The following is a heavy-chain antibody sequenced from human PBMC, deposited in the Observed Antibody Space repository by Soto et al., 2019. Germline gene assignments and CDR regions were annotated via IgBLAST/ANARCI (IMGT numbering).Heavy chain of an antibody. CDR1: GFTFSYYG. Sequence: GGSLRLSCAASGFTFSYYGMHWVRQAPGKGLEWVAVISNDGSNKYYADSVKGRFTISRDKSKNTLFLQMNSLRAEDTAVYYCAKGRDIGVVIIPIDYWGQGTLVTVSS. CDR2: ISNDGSNK. D-gene: IGHD3-3*01. V-gene: IGHV3-30*18. J-gene: IGHJ4*02. CDR3: AKGRDIGVVIIPIDY.